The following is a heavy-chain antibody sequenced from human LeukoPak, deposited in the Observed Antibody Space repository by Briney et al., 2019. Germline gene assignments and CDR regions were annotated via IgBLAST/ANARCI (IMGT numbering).Heavy chain of an antibody. D-gene: IGHD3-3*01. CDR2: INPNSGGT. Sequence: ASVKVSCKASGYTLTGYYMHWVRQAPGQGLEWMGWINPNSGGTNYAQKFQGRVTMTRDTSIRTAYMELSRLRSDDTAVYYCARVVPYYDFSRYYFDYWGQGTLVTVSS. J-gene: IGHJ4*02. V-gene: IGHV1-2*02. CDR1: GYTLTGYY. CDR3: ARVVPYYDFSRYYFDY.